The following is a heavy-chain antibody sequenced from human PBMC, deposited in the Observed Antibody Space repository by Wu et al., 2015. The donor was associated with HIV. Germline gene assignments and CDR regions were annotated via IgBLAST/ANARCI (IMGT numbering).Heavy chain of an antibody. D-gene: IGHD4-23*01. V-gene: IGHV1-69*12. CDR3: ARPWQLRNGWPFFDY. CDR1: GDTFNIFA. J-gene: IGHJ4*02. CDR2: IIPAFGTT. Sequence: QVQLVQSGAEVKKPGSSVKVSSKASGDTFNIFAINWVRQAPGQGLEWMGGIIPAFGTTDYAGKFQGRVTISADDSTSTAYMELKRLTSEDTAVYYCARPWQLRNGWPFFDYWGQGTLVTVSS.